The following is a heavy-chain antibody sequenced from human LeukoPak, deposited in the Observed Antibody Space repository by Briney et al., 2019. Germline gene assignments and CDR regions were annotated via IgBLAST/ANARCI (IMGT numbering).Heavy chain of an antibody. D-gene: IGHD3-3*01. Sequence: GGSLRLSCAASGFTFSSYAMSWVRQAPGKGLEWVSAISGSGGSTYYADSVKGRFTISRDNSKNTLYLQMNSLRAEDTAVYYCAKGALEWLLLPKHYYYYYMDVWGKGTTVTVSS. CDR2: ISGSGGST. CDR1: GFTFSSYA. V-gene: IGHV3-23*01. CDR3: AKGALEWLLLPKHYYYYYMDV. J-gene: IGHJ6*03.